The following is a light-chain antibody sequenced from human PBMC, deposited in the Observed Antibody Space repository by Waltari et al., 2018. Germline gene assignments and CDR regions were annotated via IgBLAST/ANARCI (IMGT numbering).Light chain of an antibody. CDR2: GAS. CDR1: QSLTKKY. CDR3: QQYGSSIMYT. J-gene: IGKJ2*01. V-gene: IGKV3-20*01. Sequence: VLTQSPGTLSLSPGERATLSCRASQSLTKKYLAWYQQKPGQAPRLLSYGASSMAAGVPDRFSGSGSGTDFTLTISRLEPEDFAVYYCQQYGSSIMYTFGQGTKLEIK.